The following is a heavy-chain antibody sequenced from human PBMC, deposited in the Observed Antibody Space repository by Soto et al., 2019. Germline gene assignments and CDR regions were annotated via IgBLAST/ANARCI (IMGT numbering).Heavy chain of an antibody. J-gene: IGHJ6*02. CDR1: GYTFTSYD. CDR2: MNPNSGNT. Sequence: QVQLVQSGAEVKKHGASVKVPCKASGYTFTSYDINWVRKATGQGLEWMGWMNPNSGNTGYAQKFQGRVTMTRNTSISTAYMELSSLRSEDTAVYYCSREVNFYGLDVWGQGTTVTVSS. CDR3: SREVNFYGLDV. V-gene: IGHV1-8*01.